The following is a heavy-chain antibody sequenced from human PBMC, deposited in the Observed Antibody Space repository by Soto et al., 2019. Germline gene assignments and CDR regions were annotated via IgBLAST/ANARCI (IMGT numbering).Heavy chain of an antibody. J-gene: IGHJ4*02. D-gene: IGHD4-17*01. CDR3: ARDGVRETTVTTYFDY. V-gene: IGHV1-69*08. Sequence: QVQLVQSGAEVKKPGSSVKVSCKASGGTFSSYTISWVRQAPGQGLEWMGRIIPILGIANYAQKFQGRVTITADKSTSTAYMELSSLRSEDTAVYYCARDGVRETTVTTYFDYWGQGTLVTVSS. CDR2: IIPILGIA. CDR1: GGTFSSYT.